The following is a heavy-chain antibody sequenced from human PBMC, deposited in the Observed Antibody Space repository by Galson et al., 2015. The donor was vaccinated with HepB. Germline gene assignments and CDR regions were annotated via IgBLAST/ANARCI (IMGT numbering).Heavy chain of an antibody. Sequence: SLRLSCAASGFIFTNYGMHWVRQAPGKGLEWVALIWSDGSTKFHADSVKGRFTISRDNSKNTLYLQMNSLRAEDTAVYYCARRGYSGAYYYYYYMDVWGKGTTVTVSS. CDR1: GFIFTNYG. CDR3: ARRGYSGAYYYYYYMDV. D-gene: IGHD1-26*01. CDR2: IWSDGSTK. V-gene: IGHV3-33*01. J-gene: IGHJ6*03.